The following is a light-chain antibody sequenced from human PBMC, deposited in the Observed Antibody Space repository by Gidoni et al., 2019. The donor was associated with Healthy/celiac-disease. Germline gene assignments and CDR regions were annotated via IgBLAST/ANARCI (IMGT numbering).Light chain of an antibody. Sequence: DFQLTQSPSFLSASVGDRVTITRRASQGISSYLAWYQQKPGKAPKLLIYAASTLQSGVPSRFSGSGSGTEFTLTISSLQPEDFATYYCQQLNSYPPRYSFGQGTKLEIK. CDR2: AAS. CDR3: QQLNSYPPRYS. J-gene: IGKJ2*03. CDR1: QGISSY. V-gene: IGKV1-9*01.